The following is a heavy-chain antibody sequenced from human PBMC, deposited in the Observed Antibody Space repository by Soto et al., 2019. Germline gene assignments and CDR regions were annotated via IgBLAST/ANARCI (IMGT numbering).Heavy chain of an antibody. V-gene: IGHV3-9*01. CDR1: GFTFDDYA. J-gene: IGHJ3*02. CDR2: LTWNSGSI. D-gene: IGHD3-16*01. Sequence: DVQLVESGGGLVQPGRSLRLSCAASGFTFDDYAMHWVRQAPGKGLEWVAGLTWNSGSIAYADSVKGRFTISRDNAKNSLHLQMSTLRPEAAALYYCAKGWALYLAYAFDIWGQGTMVTVSS. CDR3: AKGWALYLAYAFDI.